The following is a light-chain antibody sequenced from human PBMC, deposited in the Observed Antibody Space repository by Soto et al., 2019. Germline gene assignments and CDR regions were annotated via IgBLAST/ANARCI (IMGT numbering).Light chain of an antibody. CDR3: QQYNSYPIT. J-gene: IGKJ4*01. CDR2: DAS. Sequence: DIQMTQSPSTLSASVGDRVTITCRASQSISSWWAWYQQKPGKAPKLLIYDASSLESGVPSRFSGSGSGTEFTLTISSLQPDDFATYYCQQYNSYPITFGGGTKVDIK. CDR1: QSISSW. V-gene: IGKV1-5*01.